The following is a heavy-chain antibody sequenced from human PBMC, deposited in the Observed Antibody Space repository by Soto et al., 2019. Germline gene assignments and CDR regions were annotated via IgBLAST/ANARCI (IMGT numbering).Heavy chain of an antibody. CDR2: IYYSGKT. V-gene: IGHV4-39*01. CDR3: ARHWGRGAAGTCYN. D-gene: IGHD6-13*01. J-gene: IGHJ4*02. CDR1: GDSISSSTYS. Sequence: SETLSLTCTVSGDSISSSTYSWGWIRQPPGKGLEYIGTIYYSGKTYYNWPLESRVTMSLDTSKNQFSLRLTSVTAADTAVYYCARHWGRGAAGTCYNWGQGTLVTVSS.